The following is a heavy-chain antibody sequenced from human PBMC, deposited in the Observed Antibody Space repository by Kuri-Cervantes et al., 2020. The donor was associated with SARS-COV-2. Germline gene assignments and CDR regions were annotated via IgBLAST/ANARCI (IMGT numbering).Heavy chain of an antibody. Sequence: GESLKISCAASGFTFSTYAMSWVRQAPGKGLEWVSIISDTGGDTFYADSVKGRFTISRDNSKNTLYLQMNSLRVEDTAVYFCARAPSGSPTDYWGQGTLVTVSS. CDR3: ARAPSGSPTDY. CDR2: ISDTGGDT. D-gene: IGHD1-26*01. CDR1: GFTFSTYA. J-gene: IGHJ4*02. V-gene: IGHV3-23*01.